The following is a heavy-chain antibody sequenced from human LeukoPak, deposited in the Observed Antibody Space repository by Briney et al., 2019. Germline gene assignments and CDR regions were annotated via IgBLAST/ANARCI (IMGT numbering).Heavy chain of an antibody. J-gene: IGHJ4*02. Sequence: GGSLRLSCAASGFTFSSYGMHWVRQAPGKGLEWVAFIRYDGSNKYYADSVKGRFTISRDDSKNTLYLQMNNLRAEDTAVYYCAKDLGTVTTVTTYFDYWGQGTLVTVSS. V-gene: IGHV3-30*02. D-gene: IGHD4-17*01. CDR1: GFTFSSYG. CDR2: IRYDGSNK. CDR3: AKDLGTVTTVTTYFDY.